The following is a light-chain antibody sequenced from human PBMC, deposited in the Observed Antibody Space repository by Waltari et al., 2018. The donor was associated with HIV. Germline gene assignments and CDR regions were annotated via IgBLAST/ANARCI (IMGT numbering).Light chain of an antibody. CDR3: QQYNIRPRWNT. CDR2: GAA. CDR1: QGVGSN. V-gene: IGKV3-15*01. J-gene: IGKJ2*01. Sequence: DIVMTQSPAILSVSPGERVTLSCRASQGVGSNLAWYQQKVGQAPRLLIYGAATRAAEIPVRFSGSGSGTDFTLTIDSLQSEDFATYYCQQYNIRPRWNTFGQGTKLQIK.